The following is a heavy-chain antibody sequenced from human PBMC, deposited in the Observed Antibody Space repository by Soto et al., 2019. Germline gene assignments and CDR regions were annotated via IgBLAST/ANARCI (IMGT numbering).Heavy chain of an antibody. V-gene: IGHV3-23*01. D-gene: IGHD3-3*02. CDR1: GFTFSNYA. J-gene: IGHJ3*01. Sequence: GGSLRLSCEASGFTFSNYAMAWVRQTPGEGPEWVSTIGGGDDIFYAESVQGRFIISRDDSRSTMYLQMDNLRVEDTAIYFCAKDSISYNGIYDAFDVWGQGTVVT. CDR2: IGGGDDI. CDR3: AKDSISYNGIYDAFDV.